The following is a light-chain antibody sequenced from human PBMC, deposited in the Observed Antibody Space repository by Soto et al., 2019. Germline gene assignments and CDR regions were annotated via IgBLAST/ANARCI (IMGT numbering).Light chain of an antibody. J-gene: IGKJ4*01. V-gene: IGKV3-11*01. CDR2: GAS. CDR3: QQRSDWPST. CDR1: QSVSSK. Sequence: EIVLTQSPGTLSVSPGERATLSCRASQSVSSKLAWYQQKPGQAPRLLFYGASNRATGIPARFSGSGSGTDFTLTISSLEPDDFAVYYCQQRSDWPSTFGGGTKVQIK.